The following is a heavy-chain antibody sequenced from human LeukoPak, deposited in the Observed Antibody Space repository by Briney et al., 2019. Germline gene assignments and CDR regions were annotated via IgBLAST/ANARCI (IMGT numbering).Heavy chain of an antibody. CDR2: INPSGGST. CDR1: GYTFTSYY. D-gene: IGHD3-3*01. CDR3: ARSEVPSYYDFWSGYHTYYYGMDV. V-gene: IGHV1-46*01. J-gene: IGHJ6*02. Sequence: ASVKLSCKASGYTFTSYYMHWVRQAPGQGLEWMGIINPSGGSTSYAQKFQGRVTMTRDTSTSTVYMELSSLRSEDTAVYYCARSEVPSYYDFWSGYHTYYYGMDVWGQGTTVTVSS.